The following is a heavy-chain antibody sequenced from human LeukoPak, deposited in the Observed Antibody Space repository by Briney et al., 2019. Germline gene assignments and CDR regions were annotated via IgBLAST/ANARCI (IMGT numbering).Heavy chain of an antibody. D-gene: IGHD3-9*01. CDR1: GYTFTGYY. Sequence: ASVKVSCKASGYTFTGYYMHWVRQAPGQGLEWMGWINPNSGGTNYAQKFQGRVTMTRDTSISTAYMELGRLRSDDTAVYYCARDRGDILTGSDYGMDVWGQGTLVTVSS. CDR3: ARDRGDILTGSDYGMDV. J-gene: IGHJ6*02. CDR2: INPNSGGT. V-gene: IGHV1-2*02.